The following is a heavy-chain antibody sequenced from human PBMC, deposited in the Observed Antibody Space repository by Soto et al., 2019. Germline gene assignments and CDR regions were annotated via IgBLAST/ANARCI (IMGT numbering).Heavy chain of an antibody. CDR2: ISPYNGNT. Sequence: ASVKVSCKASGYTFTSYGITWVRQAPGQGLEWMGWISPYNGNTNYAQKLQARVTMNTDTSTSTAYMELRSLKSDDTAVYFCARGGSGYNNIDYWGLGTLVTVSS. V-gene: IGHV1-18*01. J-gene: IGHJ4*02. CDR1: GYTFTSYG. CDR3: ARGGSGYNNIDY. D-gene: IGHD5-12*01.